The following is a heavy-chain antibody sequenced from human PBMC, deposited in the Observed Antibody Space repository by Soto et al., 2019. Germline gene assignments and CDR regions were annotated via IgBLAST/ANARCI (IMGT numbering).Heavy chain of an antibody. V-gene: IGHV3-30*18. CDR1: GFTFSSYA. D-gene: IGHD6-19*01. CDR3: AKDIAVAGPDYYYSGMDV. CDR2: MSFDGSNE. J-gene: IGHJ6*02. Sequence: QVQLVESGGGVVQPGRSLRLSCAASGFTFSSYAMHWVRQAPGKGLEWVAVMSFDGSNEHYVDSVKGRFTISRDNSKNTLYLQMNSLRAEDTAVYYCAKDIAVAGPDYYYSGMDVWGQGTTVTVS.